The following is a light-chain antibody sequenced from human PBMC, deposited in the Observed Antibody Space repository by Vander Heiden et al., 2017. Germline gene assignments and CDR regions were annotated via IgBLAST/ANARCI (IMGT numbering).Light chain of an antibody. CDR1: QAFINY. J-gene: IGKJ1*01. V-gene: IGKV1-27*01. CDR3: QKNDRPPRP. CDR2: VGS. Sequence: QMTLSPSSLSASVGDSVTTTCRASQAFINYLAWYQQKPGKVPNLLIYVGSTRQSGVPSRFSGSGSGTDFTLTISSVQPEDVATYYCQKNDRPPRPFGQGTKVEMK.